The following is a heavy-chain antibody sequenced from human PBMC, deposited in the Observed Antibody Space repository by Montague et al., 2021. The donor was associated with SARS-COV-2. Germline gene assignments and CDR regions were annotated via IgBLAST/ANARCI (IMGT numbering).Heavy chain of an antibody. CDR3: ARREYSYGWGD. J-gene: IGHJ4*02. V-gene: IGHV4-39*01. CDR2: VDYSGNT. CDR1: GGPISGSSDY. D-gene: IGHD5-18*01. Sequence: SETLSLTRTVTGGPISGSSDYWGWIRQSPGKGLEWIASVDYSGNTYYSPSLKSRLTISVGTSKNQLSLKLNSVTAADTALYYCARREYSYGWGDWGQGTLVTVSS.